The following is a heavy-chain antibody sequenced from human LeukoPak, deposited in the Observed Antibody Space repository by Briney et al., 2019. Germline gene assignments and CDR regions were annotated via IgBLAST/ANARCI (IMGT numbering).Heavy chain of an antibody. V-gene: IGHV4-34*01. J-gene: IGHJ4*02. Sequence: SETLSLTCAVYGGSFSGYYWSWIRQPPGKGLEWIGEINHSGSTNYNPSLKSRVTISVDTSKNQFSLKLSSVTAADTAVYYCARHDVGYYDFWSGRKPQQDYWGQGTLVTVSS. CDR3: ARHDVGYYDFWSGRKPQQDY. CDR2: INHSGST. D-gene: IGHD3-3*01. CDR1: GGSFSGYY.